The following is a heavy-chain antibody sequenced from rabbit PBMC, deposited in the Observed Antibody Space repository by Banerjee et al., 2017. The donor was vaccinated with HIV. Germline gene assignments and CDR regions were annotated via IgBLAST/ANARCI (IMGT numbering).Heavy chain of an antibody. Sequence: QEQLVESGGGLVTLGGSLKLSCQASGIDFSTYGISWVRQAPGKGLEWIGYCYPDYGTTDYATWVNGRFTISLDSAQNTVFLRMTSLTAADTATYFCARNIRAYSSGWNFWGPGTLVTVS. CDR2: CYPDYGTT. J-gene: IGHJ4*01. D-gene: IGHD4-1*01. CDR1: GIDFSTYG. V-gene: IGHV1S47*01. CDR3: ARNIRAYSSGWNF.